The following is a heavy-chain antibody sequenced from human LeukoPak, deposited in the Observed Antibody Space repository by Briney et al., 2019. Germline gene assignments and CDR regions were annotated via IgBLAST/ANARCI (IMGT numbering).Heavy chain of an antibody. J-gene: IGHJ4*02. V-gene: IGHV1-18*01. Sequence: ASVKVSCKASGYTFTTSGINWVRQAPGQGLEWMGCINVYNGNTNYAQKVQGRVTMTTDTSTSTAYMELRSLRSDDTAVYYCAMIPYCTTATCYYFDYWGQGTLVTVSS. CDR2: INVYNGNT. CDR1: GYTFTTSG. D-gene: IGHD2-2*01. CDR3: AMIPYCTTATCYYFDY.